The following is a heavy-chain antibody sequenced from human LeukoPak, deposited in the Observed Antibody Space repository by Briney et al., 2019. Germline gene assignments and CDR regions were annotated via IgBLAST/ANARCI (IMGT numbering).Heavy chain of an antibody. D-gene: IGHD6-19*01. CDR3: AREVAAVAGTPTDHTKPYYFDY. CDR2: TYYRSKWYN. J-gene: IGHJ4*02. V-gene: IGHV6-1*01. CDR1: GDSVSSNSAA. Sequence: SQTLSLTCAISGDSVSSNSAAWNWIRQSPSRGLEWLGRTYYRSKWYNDYAVSVKSRITINPDTSKNQFSLQLNSVTPEDTAVYYCAREVAAVAGTPTDHTKPYYFDYWGQGTLVTVSS.